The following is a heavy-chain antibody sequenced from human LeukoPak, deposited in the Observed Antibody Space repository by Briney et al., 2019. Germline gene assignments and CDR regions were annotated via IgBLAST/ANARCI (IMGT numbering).Heavy chain of an antibody. CDR3: ASGDTAMVLRFDY. CDR1: GGTFSSYA. V-gene: IGHV1-69*01. CDR2: IIPIFGTA. D-gene: IGHD5-18*01. Sequence: ASVKVSCKASGGTFSSYAISWVRQAPGQGLEWMGGIIPIFGTANYAQKFQGRVTITADESTSTAYMELSSLRSEDTAVYYCASGDTAMVLRFDYWGQGTLVTVSS. J-gene: IGHJ4*02.